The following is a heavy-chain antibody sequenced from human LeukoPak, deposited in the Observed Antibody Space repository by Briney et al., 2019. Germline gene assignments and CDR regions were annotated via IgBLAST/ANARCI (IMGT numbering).Heavy chain of an antibody. J-gene: IGHJ4*02. CDR2: ISGSGGST. CDR1: GFTFSSYA. CDR3: AKGGHYYDSSKTVHVDH. Sequence: PGGSLRLSCAASGFTFSSYAMSWVRQAPGKGLEWVSAISGSGGSTYYADSVKGRFTISRDNSKDTLYLQMNSLRAEDTAMYYCAKGGHYYDSSKTVHVDHWGQGTLVTVSS. V-gene: IGHV3-23*01. D-gene: IGHD3-22*01.